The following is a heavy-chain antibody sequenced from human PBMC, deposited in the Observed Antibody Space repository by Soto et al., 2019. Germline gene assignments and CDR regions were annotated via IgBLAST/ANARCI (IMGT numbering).Heavy chain of an antibody. CDR1: GGTFSSYA. CDR3: ASDSCSGGSCYSDVYFDY. Sequence: SVKVSCKASGGTFSSYAISWVRQAPGQGLEWMGGIIPIFGTANYAQKFQGRVTITADESTSTAYMELSSLRSEDTAVYYCASDSCSGGSCYSDVYFDYWGQGTLVTVSS. J-gene: IGHJ4*02. D-gene: IGHD2-15*01. V-gene: IGHV1-69*13. CDR2: IIPIFGTA.